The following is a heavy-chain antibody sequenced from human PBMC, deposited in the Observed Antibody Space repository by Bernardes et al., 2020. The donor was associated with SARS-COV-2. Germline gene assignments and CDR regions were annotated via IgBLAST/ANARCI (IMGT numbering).Heavy chain of an antibody. CDR3: ARDLGYCTNGVCSP. J-gene: IGHJ5*02. CDR1: GFTFSSYG. CDR2: IWYDGSNK. D-gene: IGHD2-8*01. Sequence: GGSLRLSCAASGFTFSSYGMHWVRQAPGKGLEWVAVIWYDGSNKYYADSVKGRFTISRDNAKNTLFLQMNSLRAEDTAMYYCARDLGYCTNGVCSPWGQGTLVTVSS. V-gene: IGHV3-33*01.